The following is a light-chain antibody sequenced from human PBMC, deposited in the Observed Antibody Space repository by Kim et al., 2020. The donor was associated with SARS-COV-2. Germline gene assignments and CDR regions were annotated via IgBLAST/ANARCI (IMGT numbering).Light chain of an antibody. CDR3: QAWDSSTVV. V-gene: IGLV3-1*01. CDR2: QDS. J-gene: IGLJ2*01. CDR1: KLGDKY. Sequence: VSPGKTASITCSGDKLGDKYACWYQQKPGQSPVVVIHQDSKRPSGIPERFSGSNSGNTATLTISGTQAMDEADYYCQAWDSSTVVFGGGTQLTVL.